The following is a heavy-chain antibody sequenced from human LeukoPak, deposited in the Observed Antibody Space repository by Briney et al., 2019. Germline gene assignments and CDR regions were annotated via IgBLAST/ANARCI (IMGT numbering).Heavy chain of an antibody. Sequence: PGGSLRLSCAASGFTFSRYWMSWVRQAPGKGLEWVSGINWNGGSTGYADSVKGRFTISRDNAKNSLYLQMNSLRAEDTALYHCARHHHSSSWGDFDYWGQGTLVTVSS. CDR2: INWNGGST. D-gene: IGHD6-13*01. J-gene: IGHJ4*02. CDR1: GFTFSRYW. CDR3: ARHHHSSSWGDFDY. V-gene: IGHV3-20*01.